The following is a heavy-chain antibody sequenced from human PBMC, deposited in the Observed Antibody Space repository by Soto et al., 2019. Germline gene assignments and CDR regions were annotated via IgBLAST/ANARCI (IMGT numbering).Heavy chain of an antibody. CDR2: IKHDGSEK. CDR1: GFTFSSYW. V-gene: IGHV3-7*04. Sequence: EVQLVESGGGLVQPGGSLRLSCAASGFTFSSYWMSWVRQAPGKGLEWVASIKHDGSEKNYVDSVKGRFTISRDNAKNXLSLQMISQRAADTAVYYCARGYSDYVPLAAPFDYWGQGTLVTVSS. D-gene: IGHD5-12*01. J-gene: IGHJ4*02. CDR3: ARGYSDYVPLAAPFDY.